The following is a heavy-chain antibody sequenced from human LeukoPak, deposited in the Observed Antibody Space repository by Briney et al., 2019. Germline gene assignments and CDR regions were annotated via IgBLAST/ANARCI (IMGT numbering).Heavy chain of an antibody. J-gene: IGHJ4*02. CDR2: IRYDRSNK. CDR3: AKGLGSSGWSHYFDY. Sequence: GGSLRLSCAASGFTFSSSGMHWVRQAPGKGLEWVAFIRYDRSNKYYADSVKGRFTISRDNSKNTLYLQMNSLRAEDTAAYYCAKGLGSSGWSHYFDYWGQGTLVTVSS. D-gene: IGHD6-19*01. V-gene: IGHV3-30*02. CDR1: GFTFSSSG.